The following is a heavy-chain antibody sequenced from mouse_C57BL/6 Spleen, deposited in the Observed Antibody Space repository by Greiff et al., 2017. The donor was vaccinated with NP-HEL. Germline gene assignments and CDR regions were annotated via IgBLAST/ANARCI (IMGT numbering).Heavy chain of an antibody. Sequence: EVMLVESGGGLVKPGGSLKLSCAASGFTFSSYAMSWVRQTPEKRLEWVATISDGGSYTYYPDNVKGRFTISRDNAKNNLYLQMSHLKSEDTAMYYCARDNGLRGFGYAMDYWGQGTSVTVSS. J-gene: IGHJ4*01. CDR1: GFTFSSYA. D-gene: IGHD1-1*01. CDR3: ARDNGLRGFGYAMDY. CDR2: ISDGGSYT. V-gene: IGHV5-4*01.